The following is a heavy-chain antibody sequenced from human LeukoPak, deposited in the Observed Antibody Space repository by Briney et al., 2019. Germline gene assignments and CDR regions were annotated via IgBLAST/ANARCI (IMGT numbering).Heavy chain of an antibody. CDR1: GFTFSSYE. J-gene: IGHJ4*02. CDR2: ISSSSDTI. CDR3: ARDRRLTFGGVIVPYDY. D-gene: IGHD3-16*02. V-gene: IGHV3-48*03. Sequence: PGGSLRLSCADSGFTFSSYEMNWVRQAPGKGLEWVSYISSSSDTIYYADSVKGRFTISRDNAKNSLYLQMNSLRAEDTGLYYCARDRRLTFGGVIVPYDYWGQGTLVTVSS.